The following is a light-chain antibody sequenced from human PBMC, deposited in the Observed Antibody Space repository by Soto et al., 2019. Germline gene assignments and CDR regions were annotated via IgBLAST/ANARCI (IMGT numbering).Light chain of an antibody. CDR2: EVG. CDR3: SSYTSNNFYV. V-gene: IGLV2-14*01. CDR1: GSDISAYNY. Sequence: QSALTQPASVSGSPGQSITISCTGTGSDISAYNYVSWYQQHPGKAPKLMIYEVGDRPSGLSNRFSGSKSGNPASLTISRLQPEDEADYFCSSYTSNNFYVFGTGTQLTVL. J-gene: IGLJ1*01.